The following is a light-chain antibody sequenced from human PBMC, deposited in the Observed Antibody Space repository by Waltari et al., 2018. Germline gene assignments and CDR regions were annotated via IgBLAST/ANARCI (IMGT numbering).Light chain of an antibody. CDR2: IDGGGGH. J-gene: IGLJ2*01. CDR1: SDHSAYA. V-gene: IGLV4-69*01. Sequence: QLAVTQSPSASASLGASVKLTCTLSSDHSAYAIAWHQHQPEKGPRFLMNIDGGGGHTKGDGIPDRFSGFSSGAERYLTISSLQYEDEAAYYCQTWDPDTVVFGGGTKLTV. CDR3: QTWDPDTVV.